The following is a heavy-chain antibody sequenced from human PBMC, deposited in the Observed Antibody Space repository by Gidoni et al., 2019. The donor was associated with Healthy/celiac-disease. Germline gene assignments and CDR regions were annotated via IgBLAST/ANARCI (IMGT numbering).Heavy chain of an antibody. Sequence: DVQLVQSGAEVKTPGESLRISCKGSGYSFTSYWISWVRQMPGKGLEWMGRIDPSDSYTNDSPSVQGNVTSSADKSISTAYLQWSSMKASDTDMYYCARHEGHQGITGDFDYWGQGTLVTVSS. CDR3: ARHEGHQGITGDFDY. V-gene: IGHV5-10-1*03. D-gene: IGHD1-20*01. CDR1: GYSFTSYW. CDR2: IDPSDSYT. J-gene: IGHJ4*02.